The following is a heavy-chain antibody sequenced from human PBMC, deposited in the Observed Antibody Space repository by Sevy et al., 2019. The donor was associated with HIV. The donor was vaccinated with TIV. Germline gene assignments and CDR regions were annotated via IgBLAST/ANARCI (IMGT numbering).Heavy chain of an antibody. V-gene: IGHV4-59*01. CDR3: ARGKVLTDY. J-gene: IGHJ4*02. Sequence: SETLSLTCNVSGDSISDYYWSWIRQSPWKGLEWIGYISHSGSTNHNPSLKRRVTLSADTSKNQISLKLTFVTAADTAVHYCARGKVLTDYWGQGTLVTVSS. CDR2: ISHSGST. CDR1: GDSISDYY.